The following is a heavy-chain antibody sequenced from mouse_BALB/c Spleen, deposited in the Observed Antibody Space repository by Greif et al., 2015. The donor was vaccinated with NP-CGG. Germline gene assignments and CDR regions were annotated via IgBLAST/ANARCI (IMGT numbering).Heavy chain of an antibody. CDR2: INPSNGGA. V-gene: IGHV1S81*02. J-gene: IGHJ2*01. CDR1: GYTFISYY. D-gene: IGHD1-2*01. Sequence: QVQLQQSGAELVKPGASVKLSCKASGYTFISYYMYWVKQRPGQGLEWIGEINPSNGGANLNEKLKSKATLTVDKSSSTAYMQLSSLTSEDSAVYFCTRGRRRDFDFWGQGTTPTVSS. CDR3: TRGRRRDFDF.